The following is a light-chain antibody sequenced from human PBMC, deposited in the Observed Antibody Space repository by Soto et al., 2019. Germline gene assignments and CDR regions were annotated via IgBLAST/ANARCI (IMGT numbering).Light chain of an antibody. V-gene: IGKV3-11*01. CDR2: DAS. Sequence: EIVLTQSPATLSLSPGERATLSCRASQSVGGYLDWYYQKPGQAPRLLIYDASNRASGIPARFSGSGSGTDFTLTISSLEPEDLAVYYCHQRSNWPPLTFGGGTKVEIK. CDR3: HQRSNWPPLT. CDR1: QSVGGY. J-gene: IGKJ4*01.